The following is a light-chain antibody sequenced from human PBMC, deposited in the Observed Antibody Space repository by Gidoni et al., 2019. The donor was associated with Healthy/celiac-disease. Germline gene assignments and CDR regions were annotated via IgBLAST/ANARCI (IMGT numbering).Light chain of an antibody. J-gene: IGKJ3*01. CDR1: QSVSSN. V-gene: IGKV3-15*01. CDR2: GAS. CDR3: QQYNNWPPNT. Sequence: ELVMTQSPATLSVSPGERATLSCRASQSVSSNLAWYQQKPGQAPRLLIYGASTRATGLPARCSGSGSGTEFTLTISSLQSEDFAVYYCQQYNNWPPNTFGPGTKVEIK.